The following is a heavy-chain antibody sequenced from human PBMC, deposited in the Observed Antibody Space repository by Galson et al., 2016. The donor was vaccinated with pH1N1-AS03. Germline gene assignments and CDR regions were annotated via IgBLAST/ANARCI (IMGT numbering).Heavy chain of an antibody. CDR3: ARHQGVAIAARLSGGLDY. J-gene: IGHJ4*02. CDR2: IRDDGSDR. CDR1: GFIFSGNS. D-gene: IGHD6-6*01. V-gene: IGHV3-30*02. Sequence: SLRLSCAASGFIFSGNSMSWVRQAPGKGLEWVAFIRDDGSDRHYAKSVKGRFTISRDNSKGTVYPQMNSLRSEDTATYYCARHQGVAIAARLSGGLDYWGQGTLVTVSS.